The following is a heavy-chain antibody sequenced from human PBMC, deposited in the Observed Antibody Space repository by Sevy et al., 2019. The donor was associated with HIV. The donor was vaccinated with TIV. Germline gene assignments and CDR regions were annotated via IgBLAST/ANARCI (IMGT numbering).Heavy chain of an antibody. CDR1: GGSITSLY. CDR3: AGENAWGRGYS. CDR2: IYYNRHI. V-gene: IGHV4-59*08. J-gene: IGHJ4*02. D-gene: IGHD1-26*01. Sequence: SETLSLTYTVSGGSITSLYWNGIRQPPGKGLEWIANIYYNRHINYNPSLKSRVTLSLDTSKNQFSLRLSSVTAADTAMYYCAGENAWGRGYSWGQGTLVTVSS.